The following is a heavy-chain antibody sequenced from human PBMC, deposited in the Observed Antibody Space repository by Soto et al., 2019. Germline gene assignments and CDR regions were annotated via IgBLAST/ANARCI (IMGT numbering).Heavy chain of an antibody. V-gene: IGHV3-66*01. J-gene: IGHJ4*02. Sequence: EVQLVESGGGLVQPGGSLRLSYAASGFTVSSNYMNWVRQAPGKGLEWVSIIYGAASTYYADSVKGRFTISRDNSKNTLYLQMNSLRAEDTAVYYCARDGPSRSRYYFDYWGQGTLVTVSS. CDR1: GFTVSSNY. CDR3: ARDGPSRSRYYFDY. CDR2: IYGAAST. D-gene: IGHD6-13*01.